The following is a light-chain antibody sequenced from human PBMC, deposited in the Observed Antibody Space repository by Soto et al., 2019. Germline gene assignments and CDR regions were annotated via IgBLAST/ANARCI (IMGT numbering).Light chain of an antibody. CDR1: QGISSY. Sequence: DIQLTQSPSFLSASVGDRVTITCRASQGISSYLAWYQQKPGKAPKLLIYAASTLQSGVPSRFSGSGYRTEFTLTISSLQPEDFATYYCQQLNSYPLTFGPGTKVDIK. J-gene: IGKJ3*01. CDR3: QQLNSYPLT. CDR2: AAS. V-gene: IGKV1-9*01.